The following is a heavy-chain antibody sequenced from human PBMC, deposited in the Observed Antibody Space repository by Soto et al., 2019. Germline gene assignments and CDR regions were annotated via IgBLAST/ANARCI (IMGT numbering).Heavy chain of an antibody. CDR3: VKILQYSYGLPH. CDR2: IYSGDRT. CDR1: GFTVSSNY. V-gene: IGHV3-66*01. D-gene: IGHD5-18*01. Sequence: PGGSLRLSCAASGFTVSSNYMSWVRQAPGKGLEWVSVIYSGDRTDYADSVKGRFTISRDNSKNTLFLQLNSLRAEDTAVYYCVKILQYSYGLPHWGQGT. J-gene: IGHJ4*02.